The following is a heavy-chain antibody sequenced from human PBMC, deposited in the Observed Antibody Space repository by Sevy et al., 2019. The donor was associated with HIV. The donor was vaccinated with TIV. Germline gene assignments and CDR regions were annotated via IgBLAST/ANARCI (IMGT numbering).Heavy chain of an antibody. D-gene: IGHD2-21*02. Sequence: SETLSLTCTVSGGPISTYYWSWIRQPPGKGLQWIGYIYYTGKTNYNPSLQTPVTMSIDTSKNQFSLRLSSVTSADTARYYCARLSRNNVVVTGVRRDGFDVWGQGTMVTVSS. J-gene: IGHJ3*01. V-gene: IGHV4-59*01. CDR3: ARLSRNNVVVTGVRRDGFDV. CDR1: GGPISTYY. CDR2: IYYTGKT.